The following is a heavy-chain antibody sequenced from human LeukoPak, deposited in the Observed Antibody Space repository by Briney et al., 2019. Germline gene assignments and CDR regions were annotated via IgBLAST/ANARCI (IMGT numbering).Heavy chain of an antibody. V-gene: IGHV1-18*01. CDR3: ARDLYLWFGQSYDAFDV. Sequence: ASVKVSCKSSGYTFIDYGISWVRQAPGQGLEWMGWISTHNGDTTYAQSLQGRVNMTMDTSAKTVYMELGSLRFDDTAVYYCARDLYLWFGQSYDAFDVWGQATVVTV. CDR2: ISTHNGDT. J-gene: IGHJ3*01. D-gene: IGHD3-10*01. CDR1: GYTFIDYG.